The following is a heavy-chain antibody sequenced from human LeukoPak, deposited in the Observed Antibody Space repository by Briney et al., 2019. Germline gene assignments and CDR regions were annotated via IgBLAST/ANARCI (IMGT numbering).Heavy chain of an antibody. Sequence: GGSLRLSCAASGFAFSSYSMDWVRQAPGKGLEWVSSISKTSVHIYYADSVRGRFTISRDNAKNSLYLQMNNLRAEDTALYYCARADSDVGSLDYWGQGTLVTVSS. CDR1: GFAFSSYS. J-gene: IGHJ4*02. V-gene: IGHV3-21*01. CDR2: ISKTSVHI. CDR3: ARADSDVGSLDY. D-gene: IGHD2-21*02.